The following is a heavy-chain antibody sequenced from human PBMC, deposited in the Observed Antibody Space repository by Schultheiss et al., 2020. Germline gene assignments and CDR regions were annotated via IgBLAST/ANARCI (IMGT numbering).Heavy chain of an antibody. CDR1: GFTFSSYS. CDR3: AKVDYDYNDEDYFDY. J-gene: IGHJ4*02. Sequence: GESLKISCAASGFTFSSYSMNWVRQAPGKGLEWVSYISSSSSTIYYADSVKGRFTISRDNSKNTLYLQMNSLRAEDTAVYYCAKVDYDYNDEDYFDYWGQGTLVTVAS. CDR2: ISSSSSTI. V-gene: IGHV3-48*01. D-gene: IGHD3-16*01.